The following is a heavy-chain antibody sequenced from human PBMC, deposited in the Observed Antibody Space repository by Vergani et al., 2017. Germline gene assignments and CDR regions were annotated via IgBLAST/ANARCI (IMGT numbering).Heavy chain of an antibody. Sequence: QVQLQQWRAGLLKPSETLSLTCAVYGGSFSGYYWSWIRQPPGKGLEWIGEINHSGSTNYNPSLKSRVTISVVTSKNQFSLKLSSVTAADTAVYYCARAAYCSSTSCRRDFDYWGQGTLVTVSS. J-gene: IGHJ4*02. CDR2: INHSGST. CDR3: ARAAYCSSTSCRRDFDY. CDR1: GGSFSGYY. D-gene: IGHD2-2*01. V-gene: IGHV4-34*01.